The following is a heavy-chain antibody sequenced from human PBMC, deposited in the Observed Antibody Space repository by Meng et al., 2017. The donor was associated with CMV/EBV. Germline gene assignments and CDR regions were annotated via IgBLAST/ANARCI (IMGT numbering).Heavy chain of an antibody. CDR3: ARLTYYDSSGFDY. V-gene: IGHV3-21*01. CDR1: GFTFSSYS. J-gene: IGHJ4*02. Sequence: GALRLSCAASGFTFSSYSMNWVRQAPGKGLEWVSSISSSSSYIYYADSVKGRFTISRDNAKNSLYLQMNSLRAEDTAVYYCARLTYYDSSGFDYWGQGTLVTVSS. CDR2: ISSSSSYI. D-gene: IGHD3-22*01.